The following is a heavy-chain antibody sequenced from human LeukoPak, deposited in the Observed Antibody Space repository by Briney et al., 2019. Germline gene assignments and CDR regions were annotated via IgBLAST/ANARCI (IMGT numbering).Heavy chain of an antibody. D-gene: IGHD3-10*01. CDR2: IWYDGSNK. J-gene: IGHJ5*02. CDR1: GFTFSAYA. Sequence: GGSLRLSCEASGFTFSAYAMTWVRQAPGKGLEWVAVIWYDGSNKYYADSVKGRFTISRDNSKNTLYLQMNSLRAEDTAVYYCARDRALWFGELHWFDPWGQGTLVTVSS. V-gene: IGHV3-33*07. CDR3: ARDRALWFGELHWFDP.